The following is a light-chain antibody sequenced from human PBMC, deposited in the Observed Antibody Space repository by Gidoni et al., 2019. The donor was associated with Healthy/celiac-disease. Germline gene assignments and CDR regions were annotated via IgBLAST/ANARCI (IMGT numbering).Light chain of an antibody. V-gene: IGKV1-39*01. CDR2: AAS. CDR3: QQSYSTPRT. J-gene: IGKJ2*02. CDR1: QSISSY. Sequence: DIQMTQSPSSLSASVGDRVTITCRASQSISSYLNWYQQKPGKAPKLLIYAASSLQSWVPSRFSGSGSGTDFTLTISSLQPEEFATYYCQQSYSTPRTFGQGTKLEIK.